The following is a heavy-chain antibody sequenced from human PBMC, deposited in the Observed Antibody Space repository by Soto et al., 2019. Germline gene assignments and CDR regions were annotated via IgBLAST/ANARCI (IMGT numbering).Heavy chain of an antibody. J-gene: IGHJ4*02. Sequence: GGSLRLSCAASGFTFSSYAMSWVRQAPGKGLEWVSAISGSGDSTYYADSVEGRFTISRDNSKNTLYLQMNSLRAEDTAVYYCAKDSFGLVTHCDYWGQGTLGTVSS. D-gene: IGHD3-3*01. CDR2: ISGSGDST. V-gene: IGHV3-23*01. CDR1: GFTFSSYA. CDR3: AKDSFGLVTHCDY.